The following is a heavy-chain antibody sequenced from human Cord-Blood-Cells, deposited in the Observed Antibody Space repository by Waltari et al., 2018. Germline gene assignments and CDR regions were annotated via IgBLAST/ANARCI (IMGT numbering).Heavy chain of an antibody. Sequence: QVQLVQAGAEVKKPGSSMKVSCKAAGATLRSYAISWVRQSPGQGLEWMGGIIPIFGTANYAQKFQGRVTITADKSTSTAYMELSSLRSEDTAVYYCATGGDCSSTSCFADNWFDPWGQGTLVTVSS. D-gene: IGHD2-2*01. J-gene: IGHJ5*02. V-gene: IGHV1-69*06. CDR2: IIPIFGTA. CDR1: GATLRSYA. CDR3: ATGGDCSSTSCFADNWFDP.